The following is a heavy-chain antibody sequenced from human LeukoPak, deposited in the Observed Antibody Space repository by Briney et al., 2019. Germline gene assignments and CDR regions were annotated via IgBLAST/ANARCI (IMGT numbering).Heavy chain of an antibody. Sequence: SETLSLTCTVSGYSISSGYYWGWIRQPPGQGLEWIGSIYHSGSTYYNPSLKSRVTISVDTSKNQFSLKLSSVTAADTAVYYCARRPTAMVPFDYWGQGTPVTVSS. CDR3: ARRPTAMVPFDY. J-gene: IGHJ4*02. CDR1: GYSISSGYY. D-gene: IGHD5-18*01. CDR2: IYHSGST. V-gene: IGHV4-38-2*02.